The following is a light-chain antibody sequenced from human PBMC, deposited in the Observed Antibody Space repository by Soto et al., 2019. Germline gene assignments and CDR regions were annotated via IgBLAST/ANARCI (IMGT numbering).Light chain of an antibody. Sequence: QSVLTQPASVSGSPGQSIAISCTGTRSDVGGYNYVSWYQQHPGKAPKLMIYDVSNWPSGVSNRFSGSKSGNTASLTISGLQAEDEADYYCSSYTNSSPFVFGTGTKVTVL. J-gene: IGLJ1*01. CDR2: DVS. V-gene: IGLV2-14*01. CDR1: RSDVGGYNY. CDR3: SSYTNSSPFV.